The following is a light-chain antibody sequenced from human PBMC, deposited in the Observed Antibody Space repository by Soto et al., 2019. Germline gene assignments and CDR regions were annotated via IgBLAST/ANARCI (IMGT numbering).Light chain of an antibody. CDR2: AAS. J-gene: IGKJ1*01. CDR1: HTIMTY. Sequence: IQMTQSPSSLSASVGDEVTITCRASHTIMTYLNWYHLKPGKPPRLLIYAASSLQSGVPSRFSGSGSGTDFTLTINSLQPEDFATYSCQQSYNSPQTFGQGTKVDIK. CDR3: QQSYNSPQT. V-gene: IGKV1-39*01.